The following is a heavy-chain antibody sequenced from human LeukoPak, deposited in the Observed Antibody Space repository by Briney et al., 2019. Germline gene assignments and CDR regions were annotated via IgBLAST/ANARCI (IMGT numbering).Heavy chain of an antibody. CDR3: ARRYSSSPPVYYYYYYMDV. CDR2: IYTSGST. J-gene: IGHJ6*03. Sequence: SETLSLTCTVSGGSISSYYWSWIRQPPGKGLEWIGYIYTSGSTNYNPSLKSRVTISVDTSKNQFSLKLSSVTAADTAVYYCARRYSSSPPVYYYYYYMDVWGKGTTVTVSS. CDR1: GGSISSYY. D-gene: IGHD6-6*01. V-gene: IGHV4-4*09.